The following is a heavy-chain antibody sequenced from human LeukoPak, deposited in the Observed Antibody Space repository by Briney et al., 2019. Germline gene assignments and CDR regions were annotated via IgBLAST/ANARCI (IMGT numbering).Heavy chain of an antibody. CDR2: ISGSGGNT. D-gene: IGHD7-27*01. CDR3: AKDRTWGLDY. V-gene: IGHV3-23*01. CDR1: GFAFNTYG. J-gene: IGHJ4*02. Sequence: GGSLRLSCAASGFAFNTYGMSWVRQPPGKGLEWVLAISGSGGNTYYADSVKGRFTISRDNSKNTLYLQMNSLRAEDTALYYCAKDRTWGLDYWGQGTMVTVSS.